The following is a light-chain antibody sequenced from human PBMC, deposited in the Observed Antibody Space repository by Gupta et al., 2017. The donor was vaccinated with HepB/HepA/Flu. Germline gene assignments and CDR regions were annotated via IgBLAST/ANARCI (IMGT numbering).Light chain of an antibody. Sequence: HSALAHPPSVSGSPGQSITISCTGTNRDVGKYDLVPWYQQHPGKAPILIIYDIRQRPSGVSNRFSASKSGATASLTISGLQAEDEADYYCYSYASSDSLVFGGGTKLTVL. J-gene: IGLJ2*01. CDR2: DIR. V-gene: IGLV2-23*02. CDR3: YSYASSDSLV. CDR1: NRDVGKYDL.